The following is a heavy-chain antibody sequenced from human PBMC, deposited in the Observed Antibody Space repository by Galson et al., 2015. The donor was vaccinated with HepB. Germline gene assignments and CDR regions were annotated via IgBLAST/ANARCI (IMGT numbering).Heavy chain of an antibody. CDR2: IHPNSGGT. Sequence: SVKVSCKASGYTFTGYYIHWVRQAPGQGLEWMGWIHPNSGGTNYAQKFQGRVTMTRDTSISTVYMELTRLNSDDTALYYCARVPVVDFDYWGQGTLVTVSS. D-gene: IGHD2-15*01. CDR1: GYTFTGYY. J-gene: IGHJ4*02. V-gene: IGHV1-2*02. CDR3: ARVPVVDFDY.